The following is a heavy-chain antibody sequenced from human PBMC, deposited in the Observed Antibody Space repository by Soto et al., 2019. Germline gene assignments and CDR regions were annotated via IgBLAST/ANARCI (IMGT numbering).Heavy chain of an antibody. D-gene: IGHD1-7*01. V-gene: IGHV3-7*01. CDR1: GFTFSSYW. CDR2: IKQDGSEK. J-gene: IGHJ4*02. Sequence: EVQLVESGGGLVQPGGSLRLSCAASGFTFSSYWMSWVRQAPGKGLEWVANIKQDGSEKYYVDSVKGRFTISRDNGKNSLYLQMNSLRAEDPAVYYCERVFGTSDYWGQVTLVTVSS. CDR3: ERVFGTSDY.